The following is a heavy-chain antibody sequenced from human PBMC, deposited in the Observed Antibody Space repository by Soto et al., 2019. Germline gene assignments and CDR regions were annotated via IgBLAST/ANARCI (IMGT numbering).Heavy chain of an antibody. CDR2: IKQDGSEK. Sequence: EVQLVESGGGLVQPGGSLRLSCAASGFTFSSYWMSWVRQAPGKGLEWVANIKQDGSEKYYVDSVKGRFTISRDNAKNSLYLQMNSLRAEDTAVYYCARDSAEYDILTCNHMAFDYWGQGTLVTVSS. CDR1: GFTFSSYW. D-gene: IGHD3-9*01. CDR3: ARDSAEYDILTCNHMAFDY. V-gene: IGHV3-7*01. J-gene: IGHJ4*02.